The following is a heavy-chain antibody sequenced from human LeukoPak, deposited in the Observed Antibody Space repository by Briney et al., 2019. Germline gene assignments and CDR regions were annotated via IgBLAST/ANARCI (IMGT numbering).Heavy chain of an antibody. CDR2: IYHSGST. D-gene: IGHD3-3*01. CDR3: ARWAGNSYYDFWSGYYLDY. CDR1: GYSISSGYY. Sequence: SETLSLTCGVSGYSISSGYYWGWIRQPPGKGLEWIGSIYHSGSTYYNPSLKSRVTISVDTSKNQFSLKLSSVTAAYTAVYYCARWAGNSYYDFWSGYYLDYWGQGTLVTVSS. V-gene: IGHV4-38-2*01. J-gene: IGHJ4*02.